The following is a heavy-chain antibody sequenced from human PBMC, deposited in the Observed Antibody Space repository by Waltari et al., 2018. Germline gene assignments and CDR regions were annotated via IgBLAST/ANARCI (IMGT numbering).Heavy chain of an antibody. CDR3: ARGSTGYVRVWDC. V-gene: IGHV3-7*03. J-gene: IGHJ4*02. Sequence: EVQLMESGGGLVQPGGSLRLSCAASGFSFSAYWMTWVRQAPGKGLGGVSNIKYDGMATYHVDSVNGRFTISRDNAKNSLYLQMNDVSAEDTAIYYCARGSTGYVRVWDCWGQGTVVTVSS. D-gene: IGHD2-2*01. CDR2: IKYDGMAT. CDR1: GFSFSAYW.